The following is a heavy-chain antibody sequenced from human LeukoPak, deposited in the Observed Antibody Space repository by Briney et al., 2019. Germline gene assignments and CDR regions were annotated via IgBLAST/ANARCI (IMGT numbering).Heavy chain of an antibody. Sequence: ASVKVSCKASGGTFSSYAISWVRQAPGQGLEWMGIINPSGGSTSYAQKFQGRVTMTRDTSTSTVYMELSSLRSEDTAVYYCARSPSCSSTSCSFHYYYMDVWGKGTTVTVSS. CDR1: GGTFSSYA. CDR3: ARSPSCSSTSCSFHYYYMDV. V-gene: IGHV1-46*01. J-gene: IGHJ6*03. CDR2: INPSGGST. D-gene: IGHD2-2*01.